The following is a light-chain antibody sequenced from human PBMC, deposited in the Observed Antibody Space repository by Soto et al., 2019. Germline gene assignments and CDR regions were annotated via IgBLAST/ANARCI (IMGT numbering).Light chain of an antibody. V-gene: IGLV2-23*01. Sequence: QSALTQPASVSGSPGQSITISCTGTSSDVGSYNLVSWYQQHPGKAPKLMIYEGSKRPSGASNRFSGSKSGNTASLTISGLQAEDEADYYCCSYAGSSDVVFGGGTKLTV. J-gene: IGLJ2*01. CDR2: EGS. CDR3: CSYAGSSDVV. CDR1: SSDVGSYNL.